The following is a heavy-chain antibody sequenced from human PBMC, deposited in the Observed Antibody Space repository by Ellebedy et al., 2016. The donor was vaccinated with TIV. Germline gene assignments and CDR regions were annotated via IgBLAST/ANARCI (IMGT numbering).Heavy chain of an antibody. Sequence: MPSETLSLTCAVYGASLSGYQWSWIRLSPGKGLQWIGEINDVGTTNYNPSLKSRVTISVDTSKNQFSLKLSSVTAAHTAVYYCGRRTCSSTCCLETFDYWGQGTLVTVSS. CDR2: INDVGTT. CDR1: GASLSGYQ. CDR3: GRRTCSSTCCLETFDY. V-gene: IGHV4-34*01. J-gene: IGHJ4*02. D-gene: IGHD2-2*01.